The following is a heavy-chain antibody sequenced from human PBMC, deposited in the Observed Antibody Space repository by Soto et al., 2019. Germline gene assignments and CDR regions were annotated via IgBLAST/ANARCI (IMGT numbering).Heavy chain of an antibody. CDR2: IYATGTT. Sequence: SETLSRTWTGSGASISGCYWSWVRKAAGKGLEGIGRIYATGTTDYNPSLKSRVMMSVDTSKKQCSLKLRSVTAADTAVYYCVRDGSKNLRDWFDHWGQGISVTVSS. J-gene: IGHJ5*02. CDR3: VRDGSKNLRDWFDH. CDR1: GASISGCY. D-gene: IGHD2-2*03. V-gene: IGHV4-4*07.